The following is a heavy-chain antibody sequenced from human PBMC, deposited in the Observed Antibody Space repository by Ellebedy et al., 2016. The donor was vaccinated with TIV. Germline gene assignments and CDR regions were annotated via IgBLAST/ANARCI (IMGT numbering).Heavy chain of an antibody. CDR1: GFTFSNAW. CDR2: IKSETHGGTT. J-gene: IGHJ4*02. CDR3: TTLTDIVILQFLGC. Sequence: PGGSLRLPCAASGFTFSNAWMTWVRQAPGKGLEWVGRIKSETHGGTTDYASPVRGRFTISRDDSKSTLYLQMNSLKTEDTAVYYCTTLTDIVILQFLGCWGQGTLVTVSS. V-gene: IGHV3-15*01. D-gene: IGHD2-15*01.